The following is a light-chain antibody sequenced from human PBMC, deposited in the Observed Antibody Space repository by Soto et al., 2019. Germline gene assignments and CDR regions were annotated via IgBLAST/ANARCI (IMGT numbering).Light chain of an antibody. J-gene: IGKJ2*01. CDR2: GAS. CDR3: QESYSSPYF. Sequence: DIRLTQSPASLSASVGDRVSITCRTSRSISRYLNWYQQKLGKAPKRLIYGASTLQGGVPSRFSGSGSGTDFTLTISGLQPEEFATYDCQESYSSPYFFGQGTKLEMK. CDR1: RSISRY. V-gene: IGKV1-39*01.